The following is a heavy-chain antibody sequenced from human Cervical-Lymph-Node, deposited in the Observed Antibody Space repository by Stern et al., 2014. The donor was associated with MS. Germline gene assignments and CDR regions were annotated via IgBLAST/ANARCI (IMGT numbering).Heavy chain of an antibody. CDR2: IYPGDADT. Sequence: QLVQSGAEVKKPGESLKISCKGSGYSFTSYWIGWVRQMPGKGLDWIGIIYPGDADTRYSPSFQAQVTISADKSISTAHLQWSSLKASDTDMYYCARRSCSGGSCYFFDYWGQGTLVTVSS. CDR3: ARRSCSGGSCYFFDY. V-gene: IGHV5-51*01. J-gene: IGHJ4*02. CDR1: GYSFTSYW. D-gene: IGHD2-15*01.